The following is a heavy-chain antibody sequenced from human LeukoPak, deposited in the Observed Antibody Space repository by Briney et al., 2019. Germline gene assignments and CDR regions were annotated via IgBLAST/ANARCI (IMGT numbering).Heavy chain of an antibody. J-gene: IGHJ4*02. CDR1: GYTFTSYG. Sequence: ASVKVSCKASGYTFTSYGITWVRQAPGQGLGWMGWISAYNGNTNYAQKLQGRVNMTTDTSTSTAYMELRSLRSDDTAVYYCARDELSRGYSYGFDYWGQGTLVTVSS. V-gene: IGHV1-18*01. CDR2: ISAYNGNT. CDR3: ARDELSRGYSYGFDY. D-gene: IGHD5-18*01.